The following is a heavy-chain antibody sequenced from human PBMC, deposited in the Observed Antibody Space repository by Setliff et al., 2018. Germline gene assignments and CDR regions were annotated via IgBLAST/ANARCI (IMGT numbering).Heavy chain of an antibody. Sequence: PGGSLRLSCAASGFTFSDYYMNWIRQAPGKGLEWVSYISRGGNTIYYAASVKGRFSISRDNSKNTLSLQMNSLRAEDTAIYYCAKYPSNSVYNYFDPWGQGTLVTVSS. CDR1: GFTFSDYY. J-gene: IGHJ5*02. V-gene: IGHV3-11*01. D-gene: IGHD1-7*01. CDR2: ISRGGNTI. CDR3: AKYPSNSVYNYFDP.